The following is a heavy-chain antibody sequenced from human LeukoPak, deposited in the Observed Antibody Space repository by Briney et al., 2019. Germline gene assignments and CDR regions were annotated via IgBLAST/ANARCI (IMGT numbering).Heavy chain of an antibody. CDR3: ARSYGSGSSYFDY. J-gene: IGHJ4*02. Sequence: GSVKVSCKASGYTFTGYYMHWVRQAPGQGLEWMGWINTNSGGTNYAQKFQGRVTMTRDTSISTAYMELSRLRSDDTAVYYCARSYGSGSSYFDYWGQGTLVTVSS. D-gene: IGHD3-10*01. CDR2: INTNSGGT. CDR1: GYTFTGYY. V-gene: IGHV1-2*02.